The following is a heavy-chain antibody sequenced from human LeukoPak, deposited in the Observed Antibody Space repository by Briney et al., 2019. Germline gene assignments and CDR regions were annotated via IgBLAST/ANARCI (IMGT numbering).Heavy chain of an antibody. V-gene: IGHV1-8*01. CDR3: ARRKSSGVYYYDSSGYYYFDY. CDR1: GYTFTSYD. CDR2: MNPNSGNT. Sequence: ASVKVSCKASGYTFTSYDINWVRQATGQGLEWMGWMNPNSGNTGYAQKFQGRVTMTRNTSISTAYMELSSLRSEDTAVYYCARRKSSGVYYYDSSGYYYFDYWGQGTLVTVSS. J-gene: IGHJ4*02. D-gene: IGHD3-22*01.